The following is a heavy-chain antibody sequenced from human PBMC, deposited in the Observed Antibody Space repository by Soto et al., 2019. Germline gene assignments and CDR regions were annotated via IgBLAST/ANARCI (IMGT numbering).Heavy chain of an antibody. D-gene: IGHD2-15*01. Sequence: VQLLESGGGLVQRGGSLRLSCAASGFIFSSYAMTWVRQAPGKGLEWVSAISGGGGDTYYADSVKGRFTISRDNSKNTLYLQMNSLRAEDTAVYYCAKGTYSDAFDIWGQGKMVTVSS. CDR3: AKGTYSDAFDI. V-gene: IGHV3-23*01. CDR2: ISGGGGDT. J-gene: IGHJ3*02. CDR1: GFIFSSYA.